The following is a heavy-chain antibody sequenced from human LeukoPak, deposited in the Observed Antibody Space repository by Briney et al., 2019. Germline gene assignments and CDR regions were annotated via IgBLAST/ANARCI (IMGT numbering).Heavy chain of an antibody. Sequence: GASVKVSCKASGYTFTSCAVHWVRQAPGQRLEWMGWINAGNGNTKYSQKFQGRVTITRDTSASTVYMELSSLRSEDTAVYYCARESVYGRRFDPWGRGTLVTVSS. D-gene: IGHD2-8*01. CDR3: ARESVYGRRFDP. J-gene: IGHJ5*02. CDR2: INAGNGNT. CDR1: GYTFTSCA. V-gene: IGHV1-3*01.